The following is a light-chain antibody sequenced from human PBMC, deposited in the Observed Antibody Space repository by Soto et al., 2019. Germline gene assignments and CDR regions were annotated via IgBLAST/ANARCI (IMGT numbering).Light chain of an antibody. CDR3: QQHTDWPPLT. CDR1: QNINNY. V-gene: IGKV3-11*01. Sequence: EIVLTQSPATLSLSPGDTATLSCRASQNINNYLAWYQQKSGQAPRLLLCDSSNRATGIPPRFSGRGSGTDFPLTISSLEPEDFAVYYCQQHTDWPPLTFGGGTNVEVE. CDR2: DSS. J-gene: IGKJ4*01.